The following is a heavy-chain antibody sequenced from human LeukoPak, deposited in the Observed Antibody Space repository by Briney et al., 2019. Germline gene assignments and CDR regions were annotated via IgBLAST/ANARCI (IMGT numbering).Heavy chain of an antibody. Sequence: GGSLRLSCAASGFTFSSYGMHWVRQAPGKGLEWVAFIRYDGNNKYYADSVKGRFTISRDNSKNTLYLQMNSLRAEDTAVYYCAKVKYDFWSGYDYYYYMDVWGKGTTVTVSS. CDR1: GFTFSSYG. CDR2: IRYDGNNK. D-gene: IGHD3-3*01. CDR3: AKVKYDFWSGYDYYYYMDV. V-gene: IGHV3-30*02. J-gene: IGHJ6*03.